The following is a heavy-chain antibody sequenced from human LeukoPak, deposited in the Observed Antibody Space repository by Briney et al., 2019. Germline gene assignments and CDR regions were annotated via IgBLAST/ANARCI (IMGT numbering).Heavy chain of an antibody. CDR2: ISSSSSNI. D-gene: IGHD3-3*02. CDR3: ARVLIVGVVIDYFDY. CDR1: GFTFSDYY. J-gene: IGHJ4*02. V-gene: IGHV3-11*01. Sequence: GGSLRLSCAASGFTFSDYYMSWIRQAPGKGLEWVSYISSSSSNIYYAGSVKGRFTISRDNAENSLYLQMNSLRAEDTAVYYCARVLIVGVVIDYFDYWGQGTLVTVSS.